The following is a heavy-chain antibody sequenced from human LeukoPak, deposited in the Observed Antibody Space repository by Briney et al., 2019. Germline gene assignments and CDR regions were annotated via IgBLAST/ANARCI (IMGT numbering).Heavy chain of an antibody. D-gene: IGHD1-7*01. CDR2: ISGSGSTI. J-gene: IGHJ4*02. CDR1: GFTFSSYA. CDR3: ARAAGNLGY. V-gene: IGHV3-23*01. Sequence: GGSLRLSCAASGFTFSSYAMSWVRQAPGKGLEWVSAISGSGSTIYYADSVKGRFTISRDNAKNSLYLQMNSLRAEDTAVYYCARAAGNLGYWGQGPWVTVPS.